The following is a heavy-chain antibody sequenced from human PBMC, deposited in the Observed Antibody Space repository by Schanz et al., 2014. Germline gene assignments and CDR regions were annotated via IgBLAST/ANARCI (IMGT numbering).Heavy chain of an antibody. Sequence: QVQLVQSGAEVKKPGSSVKVSCKASGGTFSTYTISWVRQAPGQGLEWMGRIIPILGIANYAQKFQGRVTVTTDTATSTAYRERRNLRSDDTAVYYGARAKRFGDMDVWGQGTTVTVSS. CDR1: GGTFSTYT. CDR3: ARAKRFGDMDV. CDR2: IIPILGIA. J-gene: IGHJ6*02. D-gene: IGHD3-10*01. V-gene: IGHV1-69*02.